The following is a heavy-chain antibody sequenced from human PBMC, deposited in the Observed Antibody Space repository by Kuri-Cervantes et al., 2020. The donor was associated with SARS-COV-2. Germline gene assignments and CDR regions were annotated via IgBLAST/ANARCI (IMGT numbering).Heavy chain of an antibody. CDR2: IIPIFGTA. D-gene: IGHD2-2*01. V-gene: IGHV1-69*13. CDR3: ASPSPDIVVVPAAHPSPPEEYFQH. CDR1: ETTFPNYD. J-gene: IGHJ1*01. Sequence: SVKVSCKAPETTFPNYDINWVRQAPGQGLEWMGGIIPIFGTANYAQKFQGRVTITADGSTSTAYMELSSLRSEDTAVYYCASPSPDIVVVPAAHPSPPEEYFQHWGQGTLVTVSS.